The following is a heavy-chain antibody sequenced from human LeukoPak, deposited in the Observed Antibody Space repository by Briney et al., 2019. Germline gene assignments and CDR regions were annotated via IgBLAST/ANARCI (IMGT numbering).Heavy chain of an antibody. V-gene: IGHV4-34*01. Sequence: PSETLSLTCAVYGGSFSGYCWSWIRQPPGKGLEWIGEINHSGSTNYNPSLKSRVTISVDTSKNQFSLKLSSVTAADTAVYYCARRYSSSWYHWFDPWGQGTLVTVSS. CDR1: GGSFSGYC. CDR2: INHSGST. J-gene: IGHJ5*02. CDR3: ARRYSSSWYHWFDP. D-gene: IGHD6-13*01.